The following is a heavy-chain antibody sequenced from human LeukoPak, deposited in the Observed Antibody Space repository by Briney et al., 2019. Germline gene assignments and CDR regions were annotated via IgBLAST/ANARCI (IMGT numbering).Heavy chain of an antibody. D-gene: IGHD6-19*01. CDR1: GFTFSSYS. CDR3: AKEGYSSGWLDN. J-gene: IGHJ4*02. V-gene: IGHV3-53*01. Sequence: GGSLRLSCAASGFTFSSYSMNWVRQAPGKGLEWVSVIYSGGSTYYADSVKGRFTISRDNSQNTLYLQMSSLRAEDTAVYYCAKEGYSSGWLDNWGQGTLVTVSS. CDR2: IYSGGST.